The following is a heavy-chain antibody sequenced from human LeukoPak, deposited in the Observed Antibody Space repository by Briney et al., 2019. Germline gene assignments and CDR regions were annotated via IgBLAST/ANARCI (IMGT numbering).Heavy chain of an antibody. CDR1: GFMFSRYW. CDR3: AKIVSRSSSWYRGDFDS. CDR2: ISAGGGST. V-gene: IGHV3-23*01. J-gene: IGHJ4*02. Sequence: GGSLRLSCAASGFMFSRYWMHWVRQAPGKGLEWVSGISAGGGSTYYADSVQGRFTISRDYSKNTLYLQIDSLRAEATAVYYCAKIVSRSSSWYRGDFDSWGQGTLVTVSS. D-gene: IGHD6-13*01.